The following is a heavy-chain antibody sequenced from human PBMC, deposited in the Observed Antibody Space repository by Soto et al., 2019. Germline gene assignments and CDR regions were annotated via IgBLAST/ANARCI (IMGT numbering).Heavy chain of an antibody. J-gene: IGHJ6*02. CDR1: GGTFSSYA. Sequence: GASVKVSCKSSGGTFSSYAISWVRQAPGQGLEWMGGIIPIFGTANYAQKFQGRVTITADESTSTAYMELRSLRSEDTAVYYCAGDRGQQLDPGTYYYYGMDVWGQGTTVTVSS. CDR3: AGDRGQQLDPGTYYYYGMDV. V-gene: IGHV1-69*13. CDR2: IIPIFGTA. D-gene: IGHD6-13*01.